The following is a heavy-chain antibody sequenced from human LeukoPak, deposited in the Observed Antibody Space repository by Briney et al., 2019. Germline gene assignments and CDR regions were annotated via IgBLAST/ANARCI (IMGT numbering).Heavy chain of an antibody. D-gene: IGHD6-13*01. J-gene: IGHJ6*04. CDR2: TWYDGSNK. CDR3: ARRGRIAAAGTNYYFGMDV. Sequence: PAGSLRLSCAASGFTFSSYGMHWVRQAPGKGLEWVAVTWYDGSNKYYADSVKGRFTISRDNSKNTLYLQMNSLRAEDTSVYYCARRGRIAAAGTNYYFGMDVWGKGTTVTVSS. V-gene: IGHV3-33*01. CDR1: GFTFSSYG.